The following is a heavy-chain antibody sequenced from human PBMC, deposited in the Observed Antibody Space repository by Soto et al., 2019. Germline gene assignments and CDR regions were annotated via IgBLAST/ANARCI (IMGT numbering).Heavy chain of an antibody. CDR1: GYTFTTLA. D-gene: IGHD3-10*01. J-gene: IGHJ5*02. Sequence: ASVKVSCKASGYTFTTLAMHWVRQAPGQRLEWMGYINAGNGYTRYSQNFQGRVTMTRDTSTSTAYMELSSLRSEDTAVYYCARDRDYYGSGSYPNWFDPWGQGTLVTVSS. CDR2: INAGNGYT. CDR3: ARDRDYYGSGSYPNWFDP. V-gene: IGHV1-3*01.